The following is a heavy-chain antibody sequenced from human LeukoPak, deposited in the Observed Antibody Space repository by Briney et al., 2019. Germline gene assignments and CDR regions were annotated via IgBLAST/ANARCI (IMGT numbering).Heavy chain of an antibody. V-gene: IGHV1-46*01. D-gene: IGHD5-24*01. J-gene: IGHJ6*03. CDR3: ARDGGRWLQLMPSYYYYMDV. CDR1: GYTFTSYY. Sequence: GASVKVSCKASGYTFTSYYMHWVRQAPGQGLEWMGIINPSGGSTSYAQKFQGRVTMTRDMSTSTVYMELSSLRSEDTAVYYCARDGGRWLQLMPSYYYYMDVWGEGTTVTVSS. CDR2: INPSGGST.